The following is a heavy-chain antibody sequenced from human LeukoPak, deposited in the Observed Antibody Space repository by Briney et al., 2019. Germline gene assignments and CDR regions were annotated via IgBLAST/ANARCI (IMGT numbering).Heavy chain of an antibody. D-gene: IGHD6-13*01. J-gene: IGHJ3*02. Sequence: GGSLRLSCAASGFTFSNYWMTWVRQAPGKGLEWVANIKQDGSEKYYVDSVKGRFTISRDNAKNSLYLQMNSLRAEDTAVYYCARPKSSSWYHDAFDIWGQGTMVTDSS. CDR1: GFTFSNYW. V-gene: IGHV3-7*01. CDR2: IKQDGSEK. CDR3: ARPKSSSWYHDAFDI.